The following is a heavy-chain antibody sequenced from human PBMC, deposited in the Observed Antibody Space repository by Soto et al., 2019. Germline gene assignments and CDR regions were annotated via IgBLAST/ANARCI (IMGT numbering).Heavy chain of an antibody. J-gene: IGHJ5*02. CDR2: IIPIFGTA. D-gene: IGHD3-22*01. CDR3: ARDRLFDSSGYYYEGSADP. CDR1: GGTFSSYA. Sequence: SVKVSCKASGGTFSSYAISWVRQAPGQGLEWMGGIIPIFGTANYAQKFQGRVTITADESTSTAYMELSSLRSEDTAVYYCARDRLFDSSGYYYEGSADPWGQGTLVTVS. V-gene: IGHV1-69*13.